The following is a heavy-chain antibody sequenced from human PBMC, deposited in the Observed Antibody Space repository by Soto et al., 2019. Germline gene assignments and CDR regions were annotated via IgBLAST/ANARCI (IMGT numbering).Heavy chain of an antibody. CDR2: IIPIFGTA. CDR3: SRDHTATTPTGTRPQYFQQ. Sequence: SVKDSLKASGYTFPSHGIRWVRQAPSQGLDCMGGIIPIFGTANYAQKCQGRVTIAADEYNSTAYMELSKLRSAVKAVSYYSRDHTATTPTGTRPQYFQQWGQGTLVTVSS. V-gene: IGHV1-69*13. D-gene: IGHD1-1*01. CDR1: GYTFPSHG. J-gene: IGHJ1*01.